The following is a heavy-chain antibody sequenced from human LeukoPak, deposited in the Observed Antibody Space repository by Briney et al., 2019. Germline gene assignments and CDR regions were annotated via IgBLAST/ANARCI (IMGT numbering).Heavy chain of an antibody. CDR3: ARARRTGIVGATMRYYYYYYYMDV. Sequence: GGSLRLSCAASGFTFSSYSMNWVRQAPGKGLEWVSYISSSSSTIYYADSVKGRFTISRDNAKNSLYLQMNSLRAEDTAVYYCARARRTGIVGATMRYYYYYYYMDVWGKGTTVTVSS. CDR2: ISSSSSTI. J-gene: IGHJ6*03. CDR1: GFTFSSYS. V-gene: IGHV3-48*01. D-gene: IGHD1-26*01.